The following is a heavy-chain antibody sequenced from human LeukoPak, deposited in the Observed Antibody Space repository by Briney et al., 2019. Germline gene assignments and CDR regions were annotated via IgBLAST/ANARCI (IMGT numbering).Heavy chain of an antibody. J-gene: IGHJ2*01. CDR1: GFTVSSNY. V-gene: IGHV3-66*01. CDR3: ARVRRTYYYDSSGYSLGYWYFDL. CDR2: IYSGGST. D-gene: IGHD3-22*01. Sequence: PGGSLRLSCAASGFTVSSNYMSWVRQAPGKGLEWVSVIYSGGSTYYADSVKGRFTISRDNSKNTLYLQMNSLRAEDTAVYYCARVRRTYYYDSSGYSLGYWYFDLWGRGTLVTVSS.